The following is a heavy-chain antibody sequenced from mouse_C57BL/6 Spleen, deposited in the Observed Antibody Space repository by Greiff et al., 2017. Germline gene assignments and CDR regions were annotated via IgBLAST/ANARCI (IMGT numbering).Heavy chain of an antibody. D-gene: IGHD2-2*01. Sequence: QVQLKQPGAELVKPGASVKMSCKASGYTFTSYWITWVKQRPGQGLEWIGDIYPGSGSTNYNEKFKSKATLTVDTSSSTAYMQLSSLTSEDSAVYYCAREGDGYDEGYWGQGTTLTVSS. J-gene: IGHJ2*01. CDR2: IYPGSGST. CDR1: GYTFTSYW. CDR3: AREGDGYDEGY. V-gene: IGHV1-55*01.